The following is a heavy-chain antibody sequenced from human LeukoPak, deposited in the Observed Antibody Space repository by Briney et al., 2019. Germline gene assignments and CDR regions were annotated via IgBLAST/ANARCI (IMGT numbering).Heavy chain of an antibody. CDR3: GRGGERWQKLEGFAY. D-gene: IGHD5-24*01. J-gene: IGHJ4*02. CDR2: ISSSSSYI. CDR1: GFTFSSYG. V-gene: IGHV3-21*01. Sequence: GGSLRLSCAASGFTFSSYGMNWVRQAPGKGLEWVSSISSSSSYIYYADSVKGRFTISRDNAKNSLYLQMNSLRAEDTAVYYCGRGGERWQKLEGFAYWGKETWVTVSS.